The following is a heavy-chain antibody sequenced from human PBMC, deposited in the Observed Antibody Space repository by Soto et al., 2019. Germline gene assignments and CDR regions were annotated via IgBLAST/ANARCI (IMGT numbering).Heavy chain of an antibody. CDR2: ISGGGSGA. CDR1: GFTFSDHA. J-gene: IGHJ4*02. CDR3: ATDRRWYTH. Sequence: EVQLLESGGGLVQPGGSLRLSCTASGFTFSDHAMTWVRQAPGKGLEWVSGISGGGSGAYYADSVKGRFTVSRANSNNTLLLQMDSRRVEDTADYYCATDRRWYTHWGQGTLVTVSS. D-gene: IGHD2-15*01. V-gene: IGHV3-23*01.